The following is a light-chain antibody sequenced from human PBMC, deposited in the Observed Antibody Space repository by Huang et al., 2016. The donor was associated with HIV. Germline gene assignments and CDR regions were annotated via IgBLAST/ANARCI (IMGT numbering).Light chain of an antibody. CDR2: GAS. J-gene: IGKJ2*01. CDR1: QNINRY. Sequence: DIQMTQSPSSLSASIGDRVTFTCRASQNINRYLNWYQHKPGTASKLLIYGASTLQNGVPSRFSGSGSGTTFTLTINSLQPEDFATYYCQQSYSAHTFGQGTKLDIK. CDR3: QQSYSAHT. V-gene: IGKV1-39*01.